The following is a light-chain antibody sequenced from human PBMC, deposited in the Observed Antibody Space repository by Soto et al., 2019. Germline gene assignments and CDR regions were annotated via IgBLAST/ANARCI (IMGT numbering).Light chain of an antibody. CDR3: CSYAGSYSYA. CDR2: DVN. Sequence: QAALAEPRSVSGSPGQSVTISCTGTSSDVGGFNSVSWYQQHPGKAPKLMIYDVNNRPSGVPDRFSGSKYGSTASLTISGLQAEDEADYYCCSYAGSYSYAFATGTKVTVL. CDR1: SSDVGGFNS. J-gene: IGLJ1*01. V-gene: IGLV2-11*01.